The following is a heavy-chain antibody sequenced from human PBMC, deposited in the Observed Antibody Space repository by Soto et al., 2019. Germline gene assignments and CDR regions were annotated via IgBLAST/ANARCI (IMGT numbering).Heavy chain of an antibody. D-gene: IGHD4-4*01. CDR2: IYYSGST. Sequence: QVRLQESGPGLVKPSQTLSLTCTVSGGSISSGGFYWSWIRQFPDTGLEWIGSIYYSGSTYYHPSLKSRLFLSVDTSNNPFSLNLNSVTAADTAVYYCARSFSNYVPTPFDFWGQGTLVTVSS. CDR3: ARSFSNYVPTPFDF. J-gene: IGHJ4*02. V-gene: IGHV4-31*03. CDR1: GGSISSGGFY.